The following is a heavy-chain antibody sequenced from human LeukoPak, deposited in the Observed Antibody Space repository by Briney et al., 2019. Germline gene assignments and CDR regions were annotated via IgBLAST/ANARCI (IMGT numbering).Heavy chain of an antibody. CDR3: ARGGYYDNNYFDY. D-gene: IGHD3-22*01. J-gene: IGHJ4*02. Sequence: ASVKVSCKASGYTFTGYYMHWVRQAPGQGLEWMGWINPNSGGTNYAQKFQGRVTMTRDTSISTAYMELSRLRSGDTAVYYCARGGYYDNNYFDYWGQGTLVTVSS. CDR1: GYTFTGYY. CDR2: INPNSGGT. V-gene: IGHV1-2*02.